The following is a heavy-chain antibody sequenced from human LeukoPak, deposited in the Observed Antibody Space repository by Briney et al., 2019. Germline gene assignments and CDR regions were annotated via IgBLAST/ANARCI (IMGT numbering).Heavy chain of an antibody. Sequence: GGSLRLSCAASGFTFSSYWMSWVRQAPGKGPEWVANIKEDGSEKYFVGSVKGRFTISRDNTKSSLYLEMDSLRAEDTAVYYCAVMSNYYDSSAYYPFHYWGQGTLVTVSS. J-gene: IGHJ4*02. D-gene: IGHD3-22*01. CDR1: GFTFSSYW. V-gene: IGHV3-7*01. CDR3: AVMSNYYDSSAYYPFHY. CDR2: IKEDGSEK.